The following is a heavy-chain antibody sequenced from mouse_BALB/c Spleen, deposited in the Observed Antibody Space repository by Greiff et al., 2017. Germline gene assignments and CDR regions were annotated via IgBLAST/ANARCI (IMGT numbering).Heavy chain of an antibody. V-gene: IGHV1-7*01. CDR2: INPGTGYT. CDR3: SRGDGSYLLAY. J-gene: IGHJ3*01. CDR1: GYTFTSYW. D-gene: IGHD1-1*02. Sequence: VQLQQSGAELAKPGASVKMSCKASGYTFTSYWMYWVKQRPGQGLEWIGYINPGTGYTEYNQKFKGKATLTADKSSSTAYMKLSSRTSEASAVYCCSRGDGSYLLAYWGQGTLVTVSA.